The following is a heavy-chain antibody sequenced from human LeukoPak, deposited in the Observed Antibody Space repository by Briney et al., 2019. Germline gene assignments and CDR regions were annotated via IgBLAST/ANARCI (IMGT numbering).Heavy chain of an antibody. CDR1: GFCFSTYA. CDR2: LRGNGDT. J-gene: IGHJ4*02. V-gene: IGHV3-23*01. Sequence: GGSLTLSCAASGFCFSTYAMSWVREAPARGLEWVSSLRGNGDTFYADSVKGRFTLSRDDSRNTVYLQMNNLRVEDTAVYYCAKANWISNADAVFWGQGTVVTVSS. D-gene: IGHD1-1*01. CDR3: AKANWISNADAVF.